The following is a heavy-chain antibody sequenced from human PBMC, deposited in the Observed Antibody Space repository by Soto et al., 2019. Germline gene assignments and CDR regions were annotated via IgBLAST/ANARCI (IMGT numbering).Heavy chain of an antibody. J-gene: IGHJ4*02. CDR2: INHSGST. D-gene: IGHD5-18*01. V-gene: IGHV4-34*01. CDR1: GGSFSGYY. Sequence: QVQLQQWGAGLLKPSETLSLTCAVYGGSFSGYYWSWIRKPPGKGLEWIGEINHSGSTNYIPSLKSRGTISVDTCMNHFGLRMDFVTAADTAVYYCARGRSMVTEGHFDYWCQGTLVTVSS. CDR3: ARGRSMVTEGHFDY.